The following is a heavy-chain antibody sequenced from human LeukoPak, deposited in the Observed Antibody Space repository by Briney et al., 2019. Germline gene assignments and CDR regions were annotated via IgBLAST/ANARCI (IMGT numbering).Heavy chain of an antibody. J-gene: IGHJ4*02. CDR2: ISSGSGYI. V-gene: IGHV3-21*01. CDR3: ARDGWPGSSYYRPFDY. D-gene: IGHD6-13*01. Sequence: GGSLRLSCAASGFTFSSYSINWVRQAPGKGLEWVSSISSGSGYIYYADSVQGRFTISRDDAKSSLYLQMNSLRADDTAVYYCARDGWPGSSYYRPFDYWGQGTLVTVSS. CDR1: GFTFSSYS.